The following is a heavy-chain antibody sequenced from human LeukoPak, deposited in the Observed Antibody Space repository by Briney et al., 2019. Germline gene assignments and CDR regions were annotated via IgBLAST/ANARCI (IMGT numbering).Heavy chain of an antibody. CDR1: GFTFSSYA. V-gene: IGHV3-43*01. CDR2: ISWDGGST. CDR3: AKGGYSTSSPPDY. J-gene: IGHJ4*02. D-gene: IGHD6-6*01. Sequence: GGSLRLSCAASGFTFSSYAMSWVRQAPGKSLEWVTLISWDGGSTFYADSVKGRFTISRDNSKNSLFLQMNSLRTDDTAFYYCAKGGYSTSSPPDYWGQGTLVTVSS.